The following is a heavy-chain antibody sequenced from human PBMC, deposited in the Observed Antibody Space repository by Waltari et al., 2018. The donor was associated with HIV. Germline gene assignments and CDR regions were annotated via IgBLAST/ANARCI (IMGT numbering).Heavy chain of an antibody. CDR1: GGSITSRSYY. J-gene: IGHJ3*02. D-gene: IGHD3-9*01. CDR3: ARDGYPYDILTGYYRPSAFDI. CDR2: IYYSGST. V-gene: IGHV4-39*07. Sequence: QLQLQESGPGLVKPPEPLSLTCTVSGGSITSRSYYWGWIRKRPGKGLEWIGSIYYSGSTYYNPSLKSRVTISVDTSKNQFSLKLSSVTAADTAVYYCARDGYPYDILTGYYRPSAFDIWGQGTMVTVSS.